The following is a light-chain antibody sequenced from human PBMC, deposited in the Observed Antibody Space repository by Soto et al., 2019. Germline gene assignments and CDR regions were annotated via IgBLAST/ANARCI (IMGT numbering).Light chain of an antibody. CDR2: YAS. Sequence: EIAVTQSPATLSLSPGMRATLSCRASQHISTNLAWYQQKPGQAPRLLIYYASTRATGIPDRFSGSGSGTEFTLTISSLQSEDFAFYYCQQYNNWPPNTFGQGTRLEIK. V-gene: IGKV3-15*01. CDR3: QQYNNWPPNT. J-gene: IGKJ5*01. CDR1: QHISTN.